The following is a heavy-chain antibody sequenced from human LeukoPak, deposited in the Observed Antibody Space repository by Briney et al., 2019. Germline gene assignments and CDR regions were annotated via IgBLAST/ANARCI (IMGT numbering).Heavy chain of an antibody. J-gene: IGHJ4*02. CDR1: GFTFSSYG. D-gene: IGHD4-17*01. CDR3: AKARTAMQYYFDY. V-gene: IGHV3-23*01. CDR2: ISGSGGRT. Sequence: GGSLRLSCAASGFTFSSYGMSWVRQAPGKGLEWVSAISGSGGRTYYADSVKGRFTISRDNSKNTLYLQMNSLRAEDTAVYYCAKARTAMQYYFDYWGQGTLVTVSS.